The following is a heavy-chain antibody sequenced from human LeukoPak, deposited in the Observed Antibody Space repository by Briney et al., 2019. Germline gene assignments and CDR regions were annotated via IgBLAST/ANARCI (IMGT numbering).Heavy chain of an antibody. CDR2: IYSGGST. Sequence: GGSLRLSCAASGFTVSSNYMSWVRQAPGKGLEWVSVIYSGGSTYYADSVKGRFTISRDNSKNTLYLQMNSLRPEDTAVYYCAKGGASVTRYVDYWGQGTLVTVSS. CDR3: AKGGASVTRYVDY. CDR1: GFTVSSNY. V-gene: IGHV3-53*05. D-gene: IGHD4-17*01. J-gene: IGHJ4*02.